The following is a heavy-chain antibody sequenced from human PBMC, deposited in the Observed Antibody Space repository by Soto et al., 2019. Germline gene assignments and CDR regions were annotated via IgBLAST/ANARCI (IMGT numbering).Heavy chain of an antibody. J-gene: IGHJ4*02. V-gene: IGHV5-51*01. CDR2: IYPDDSDT. D-gene: IGHD2-8*02. CDR3: ASSVLVTSTMNYFDL. CDR1: GYSFSNFW. Sequence: GESLKISCQASGYSFSNFWIAWVRQMPGEGLEWLGIIYPDDSDTRYSPSFLGQVTISADRSIKTTYLQWSSLKASDTAIYFCASSVLVTSTMNYFDLWGQGTLVTVSS.